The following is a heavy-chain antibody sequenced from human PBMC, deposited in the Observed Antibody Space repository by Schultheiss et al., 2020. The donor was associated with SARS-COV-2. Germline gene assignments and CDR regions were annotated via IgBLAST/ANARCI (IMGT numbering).Heavy chain of an antibody. V-gene: IGHV3-48*01. CDR1: GFTFSSYS. J-gene: IGHJ4*02. CDR3: ARDIKFDY. CDR2: ISSSSSTI. Sequence: GESLKISCAASGFTFSSYSMNWVRQAPGKGLEWVSYISSSSSTIYYADSVKGRFTISRDNAKNSLFLQMNSLRAEDTAVYYCARDIKFDYWGQGTLVTVSS.